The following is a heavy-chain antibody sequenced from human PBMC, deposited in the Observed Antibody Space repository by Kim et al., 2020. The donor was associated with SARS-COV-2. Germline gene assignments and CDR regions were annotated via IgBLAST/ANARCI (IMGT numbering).Heavy chain of an antibody. V-gene: IGHV3-64D*06. J-gene: IGHJ4*02. D-gene: IGHD3-9*01. CDR1: GFTFSSYA. CDR2: ISSNGGST. Sequence: GGSLRLSCPASGFTFSSYAMHWVRQAPGKGLEYVSAISSNGGSTYYADSVKGRFTISRDNSKNTLYLQMSSLRAEDTAVYYCVKDTRRYFDWRKDNYWGQRTLVTVSS. CDR3: VKDTRRYFDWRKDNY.